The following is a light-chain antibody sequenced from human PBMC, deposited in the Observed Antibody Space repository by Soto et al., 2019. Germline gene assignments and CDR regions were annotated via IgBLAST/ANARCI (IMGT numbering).Light chain of an antibody. V-gene: IGLV1-40*01. CDR1: SSNIGAGYD. Sequence: QSVLTQPPSVSGAPGQRVTISCTGSSSNIGAGYDVHWYQQLPGTAPKLLIYRNTNRPSGVPDRFSGSKSGTSASLAITGLQAEDEADYYCQSYDSSLSGSVFGGGTKGTVL. J-gene: IGLJ3*02. CDR3: QSYDSSLSGSV. CDR2: RNT.